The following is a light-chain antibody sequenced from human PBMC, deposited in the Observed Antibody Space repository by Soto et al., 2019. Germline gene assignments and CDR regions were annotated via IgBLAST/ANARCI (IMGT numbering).Light chain of an antibody. Sequence: QSALPQPASVSGSPGQSITISCTGTRSDIGYYNYVSWDQHHPGKAPKLILYEVSNRPSGVSNRFSGSKSGNTASLTISGLQDEDEADHYCTSYTLTSTLHVFGTGTKLTVL. V-gene: IGLV2-14*01. CDR1: RSDIGYYNY. CDR3: TSYTLTSTLHV. J-gene: IGLJ1*01. CDR2: EVS.